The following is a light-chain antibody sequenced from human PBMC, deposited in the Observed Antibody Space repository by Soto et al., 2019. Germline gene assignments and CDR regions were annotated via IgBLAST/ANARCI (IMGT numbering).Light chain of an antibody. CDR3: QQYGSSPWT. V-gene: IGKV3-20*01. Sequence: EIVLTQSPGTLSLSPGERATLSCRVSQSVSSSYLAWYQQKPGQAPRLLIYGASSRATGIPDRFSGGGSGTDFTLTISRLEPEDFAVYYCQQYGSSPWTFGQGTKVDIK. CDR1: QSVSSSY. J-gene: IGKJ1*01. CDR2: GAS.